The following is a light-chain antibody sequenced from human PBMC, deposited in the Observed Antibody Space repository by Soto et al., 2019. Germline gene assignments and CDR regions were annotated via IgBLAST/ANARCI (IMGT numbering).Light chain of an antibody. Sequence: EIVLTQSPATLSVSPGERATLSFRASQSVSSNLAWYQQKPGQAPRLLIYDASNRATGIPARFSGSGSGTDFTLTISSLEPEDFAVYYCQQRSNWLITFGQGTRLEIK. CDR1: QSVSSN. CDR3: QQRSNWLIT. V-gene: IGKV3-11*01. J-gene: IGKJ5*01. CDR2: DAS.